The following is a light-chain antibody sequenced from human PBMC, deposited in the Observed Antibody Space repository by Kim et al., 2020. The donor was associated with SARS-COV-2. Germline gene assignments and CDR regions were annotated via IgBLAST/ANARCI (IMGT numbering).Light chain of an antibody. J-gene: IGKJ2*01. CDR1: QSVSSY. CDR2: DAS. V-gene: IGKV3-11*01. CDR3: QQRSNWPYT. Sequence: LSPGERATRSCRASQSVSSYLAWYQQKPGQAPRLLIYDASNRATGIPARFSGSGSGTDFTLTISSLEPEDFAVYYCQQRSNWPYTFGQGTKLEI.